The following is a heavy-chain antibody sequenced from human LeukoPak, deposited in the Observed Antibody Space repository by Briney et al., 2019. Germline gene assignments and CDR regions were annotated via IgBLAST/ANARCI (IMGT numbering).Heavy chain of an antibody. CDR3: AKDFYRGDSLDH. V-gene: IGHV3-43*01. CDR1: GFTFDDYT. Sequence: GGSLRLSCAASGFTFDDYTMHWVRQAPGKGLEWVSLISWDGGSTYYADSVKGRFTISRDNSKNSLYLQMDSLRTEDTALYYCAKDFYRGDSLDHWGQGTLVTVSS. CDR2: ISWDGGST. D-gene: IGHD2-21*02. J-gene: IGHJ4*02.